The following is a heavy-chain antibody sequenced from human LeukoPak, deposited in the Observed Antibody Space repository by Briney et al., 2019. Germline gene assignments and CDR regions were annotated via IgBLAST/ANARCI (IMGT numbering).Heavy chain of an antibody. D-gene: IGHD6-13*01. CDR2: IYSGGNT. CDR3: AKVGQQLVYFDY. Sequence: SGGSLRLSCAASGFTVSNNYMNWVRQAPGKGLEWVSIIYSGGNTYYADSVKGRFTISRDNPKNTLYLQMNSLRVEDTAVYYCAKVGQQLVYFDYWGQGTLVTVSS. CDR1: GFTVSNNY. V-gene: IGHV3-53*01. J-gene: IGHJ4*02.